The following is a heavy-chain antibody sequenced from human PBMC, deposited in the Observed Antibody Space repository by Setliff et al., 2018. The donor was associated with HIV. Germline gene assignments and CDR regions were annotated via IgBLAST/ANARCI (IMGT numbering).Heavy chain of an antibody. CDR2: FDPEAGEI. CDR3: ATHPPYRSAWYMRS. D-gene: IGHD6-19*01. J-gene: IGHJ5*02. Sequence: GASVKVSCKISGFTLNELSIQWVRQAPAKGLEWMGGFDPEAGEIIYAQKFQGRVTMTEDTSTDTAYMDLSILRSEDTAVYYCATHPPYRSAWYMRSWGQGTLVTVSS. CDR1: GFTLNELS. V-gene: IGHV1-24*01.